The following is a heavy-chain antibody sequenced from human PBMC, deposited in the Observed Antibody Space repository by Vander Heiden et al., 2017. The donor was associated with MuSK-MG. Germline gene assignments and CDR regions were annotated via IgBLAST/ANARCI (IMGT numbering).Heavy chain of an antibody. V-gene: IGHV1-18*01. CDR2: ISAYNGNT. Sequence: QVQLVQSGAEVKKPGASVKVSCKASGYTFTSYGISWVRQAPGQGLEWMGWISAYNGNTNHAQKLQGRVTMTTDTSTSTAYMELRSLRSDDTAVYYCARDSSSSWYLYYYYYMDVWGKGTTVTVSS. CDR1: GYTFTSYG. CDR3: ARDSSSSWYLYYYYYMDV. D-gene: IGHD6-13*01. J-gene: IGHJ6*03.